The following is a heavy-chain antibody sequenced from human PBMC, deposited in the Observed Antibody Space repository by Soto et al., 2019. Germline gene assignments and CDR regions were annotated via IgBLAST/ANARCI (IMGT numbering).Heavy chain of an antibody. D-gene: IGHD6-19*01. CDR3: AKGGRQWLVTSDFIY. J-gene: IGHJ4*02. Sequence: VQLVESGGGVVQPGRSLRLSCAASGFTFSDYAMHWVRQAPGKGLEWVAVVSHDGRNTHYADSVKGRFTISRDSSKNTRALDMASLRAVDTAVYYCAKGGRQWLVTSDFIYWGQGALVAVSS. CDR1: GFTFSDYA. CDR2: VSHDGRNT. V-gene: IGHV3-30*18.